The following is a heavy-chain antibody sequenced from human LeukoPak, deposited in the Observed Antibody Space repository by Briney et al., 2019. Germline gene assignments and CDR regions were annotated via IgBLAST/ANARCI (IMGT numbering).Heavy chain of an antibody. Sequence: SETLSPTCTVSGGSVSSGTYFLNWIRQPPGKGLEWIGYFDYNGRTNYSPSLKSRVTISIDTSKNQFSLKVSSVTAADTAVYYCARGIGWLTDRWGQGTLVTVSS. CDR2: FDYNGRT. CDR1: GGSVSSGTYF. J-gene: IGHJ4*02. CDR3: ARGIGWLTDR. V-gene: IGHV4-61*01. D-gene: IGHD6-19*01.